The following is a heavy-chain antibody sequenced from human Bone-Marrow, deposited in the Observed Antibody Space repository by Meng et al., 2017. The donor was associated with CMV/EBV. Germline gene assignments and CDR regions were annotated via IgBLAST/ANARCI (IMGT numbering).Heavy chain of an antibody. CDR3: ARGPMDGVNWFDP. Sequence: SVKVSCKASGGTFSSYAISWVRQAPGQGLEWMGGIIPIFGTANYAQKFQGRVTITTDESTSTAYMELSSLRSDDTAVYYCARGPMDGVNWFDPWGQGTLVTVSS. V-gene: IGHV1-69*05. D-gene: IGHD5-24*01. J-gene: IGHJ5*02. CDR1: GGTFSSYA. CDR2: IIPIFGTA.